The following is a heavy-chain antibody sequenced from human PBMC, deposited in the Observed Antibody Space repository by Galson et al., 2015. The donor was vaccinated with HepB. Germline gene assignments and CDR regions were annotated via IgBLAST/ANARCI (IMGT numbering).Heavy chain of an antibody. CDR2: ITGNGDIM. Sequence: SLRLSCAASGFNFAGYAMIWVRQAPGKGLEWVSVITGNGDIMYYEDSVKGRFTISRDNSKDTLYLEMNSLRAEDTALYYCAKGVGATRVSFDLWGQGTMVSVSS. V-gene: IGHV3-23*01. CDR1: GFNFAGYA. J-gene: IGHJ3*01. D-gene: IGHD1-26*01. CDR3: AKGVGATRVSFDL.